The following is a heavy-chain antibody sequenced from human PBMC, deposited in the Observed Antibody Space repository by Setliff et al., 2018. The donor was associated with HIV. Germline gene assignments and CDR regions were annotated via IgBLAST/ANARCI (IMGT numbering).Heavy chain of an antibody. D-gene: IGHD3-10*01. CDR3: ARDAGPHYGSGPPLEY. CDR1: GGSISRYY. CDR2: IYPSGNI. V-gene: IGHV4-4*07. J-gene: IGHJ4*02. Sequence: SETLSLTCTVSGGSISRYYWSWIRQPAGKGLEWIGRIYPSGNIDYNPSLKSRLTMSIDTSKNQFSLKLSSVTATDTAVYYCARDAGPHYGSGPPLEYWGQGIQVTSPQ.